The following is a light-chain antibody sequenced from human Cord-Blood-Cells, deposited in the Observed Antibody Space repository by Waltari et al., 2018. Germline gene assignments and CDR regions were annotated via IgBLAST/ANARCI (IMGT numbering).Light chain of an antibody. CDR2: GAS. V-gene: IGKV3-15*01. CDR3: QQYNNWPPLT. CDR1: QSVSRT. Sequence: EIVMTQSPATLSVSPGERATLSGRTSQSVSRTLAWYQQKPGQAPRLLIYGASTRATGIPARFSGSGSGTEFTLTISSLQSEDFAVYYCQQYNNWPPLTFGGGTKVEIK. J-gene: IGKJ4*01.